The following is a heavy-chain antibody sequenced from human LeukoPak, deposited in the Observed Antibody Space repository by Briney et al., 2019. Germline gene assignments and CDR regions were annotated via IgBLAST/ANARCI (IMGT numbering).Heavy chain of an antibody. J-gene: IGHJ5*02. V-gene: IGHV1-18*04. CDR3: AREYSNYVANWFDP. CDR1: GYTFTGYY. Sequence: GASVKVSCKASGYTFTGYYMHWVRQAPGQGLEWMGWISAYNGNTNYAQKLQGRVTMTTDTSTSTAYMELRSLRSDDTAVYYCAREYSNYVANWFDPWGQGTLVTVSS. D-gene: IGHD4-11*01. CDR2: ISAYNGNT.